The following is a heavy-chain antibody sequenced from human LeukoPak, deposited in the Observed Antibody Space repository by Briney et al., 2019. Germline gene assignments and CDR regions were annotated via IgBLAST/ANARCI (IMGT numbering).Heavy chain of an antibody. Sequence: GGSLRLSCAASGFTFSSYEMNWVRQAPGKGLEWVAIIPYDGSNKYYVDSVKGRFTISRDNAKNSLFLQMNSLRAEDTAVYYCARVLRYCSGGNCYSGGLGYMDVWGKGTTVTISS. V-gene: IGHV3-30*03. CDR3: ARVLRYCSGGNCYSGGLGYMDV. CDR2: IPYDGSNK. CDR1: GFTFSSYE. J-gene: IGHJ6*03. D-gene: IGHD2-15*01.